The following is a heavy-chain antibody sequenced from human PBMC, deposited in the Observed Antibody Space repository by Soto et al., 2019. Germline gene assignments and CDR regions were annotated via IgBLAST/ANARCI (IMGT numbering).Heavy chain of an antibody. CDR2: IYYSGST. CDR1: GGSISSYY. CDR3: ARHKRVVVVPAAPGYMDV. V-gene: IGHV4-59*08. D-gene: IGHD2-2*01. Sequence: PSETLSLTCTVSGGSISSYYWSWIRQPPGKGLEWIGYIYYSGSTNYNPSLKSRVTISVDTSKNQFSLKLSSVTAADTAVYYCARHKRVVVVPAAPGYMDVWGKGTTVTVSS. J-gene: IGHJ6*03.